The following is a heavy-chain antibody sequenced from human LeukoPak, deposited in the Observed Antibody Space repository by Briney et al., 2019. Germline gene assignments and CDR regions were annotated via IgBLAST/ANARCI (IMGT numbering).Heavy chain of an antibody. CDR1: GFTFGDYA. J-gene: IGHJ3*02. CDR3: TRGGNYGDYVGDAFDI. Sequence: GGSLRLSCTASGFTFGDYAMSWFRQAPGKGLEWVGFIRSKAYGGTTEYAASVKGRFTISRDDSKSIAYLQMNSLKTEDTAVYYCTRGGNYGDYVGDAFDIWGQGTMVTVSS. V-gene: IGHV3-49*03. D-gene: IGHD4-17*01. CDR2: IRSKAYGGTT.